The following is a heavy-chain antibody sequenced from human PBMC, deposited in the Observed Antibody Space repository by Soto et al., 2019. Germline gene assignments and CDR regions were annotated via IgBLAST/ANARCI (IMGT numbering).Heavy chain of an antibody. D-gene: IGHD6-13*01. CDR3: TRGYSSSWDNWFDP. V-gene: IGHV4-38-2*01. J-gene: IGHJ5*02. CDR1: GYSISTGYY. CDR2: IYHSGST. Sequence: AETLCLTCAFSGYSISTGYYWGWIRQPPGKGLEWIGSIYHSGSTYYNPSLKSRVTISVDTSKNQFSLKLSSVTAADTAVYYCTRGYSSSWDNWFDPWGQGTLVNVSS.